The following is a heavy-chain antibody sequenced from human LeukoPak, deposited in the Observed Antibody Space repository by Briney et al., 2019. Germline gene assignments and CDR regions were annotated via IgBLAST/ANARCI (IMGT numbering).Heavy chain of an antibody. CDR2: IIPILGTA. CDR1: GGTFSSYT. CDR3: ARAAIAVAGTSIDAFDI. Sequence: GASVKVSCKASGGTFSSYTISWVRQAPGQGLEWMGRIIPILGTANYAQKFQGRVTITADKSTSTAYMELSSLRSEDTAVYYCARAAIAVAGTSIDAFDIWGQGTMVTVSS. V-gene: IGHV1-69*08. J-gene: IGHJ3*02. D-gene: IGHD6-19*01.